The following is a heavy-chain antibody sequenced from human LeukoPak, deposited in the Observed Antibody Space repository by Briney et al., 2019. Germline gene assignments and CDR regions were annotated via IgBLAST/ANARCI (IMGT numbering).Heavy chain of an antibody. CDR3: AKFMIPMDY. V-gene: IGHV3-23*01. CDR2: ISGSGGST. J-gene: IGHJ4*02. Sequence: GGSLRLSCAASGFTVRSNYMSWVREAPGKGLEWVSAISGSGGSTYYADSVKGRFTISRDNSKNTLYLQMNSLRAEDTAVYYCAKFMIPMDYWGQGTLVTVSS. CDR1: GFTVRSNY. D-gene: IGHD3-3*01.